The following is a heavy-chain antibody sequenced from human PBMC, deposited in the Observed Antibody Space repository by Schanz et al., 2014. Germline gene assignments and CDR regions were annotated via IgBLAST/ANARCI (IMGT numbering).Heavy chain of an antibody. V-gene: IGHV3-33*01. J-gene: IGHJ3*02. CDR1: GFTFSSYG. Sequence: VQLVESGGGVVQPGRSLRLSCATSGFTFSSYGMHWVRQAPGKGLEWVAVILYDGSKTYYADSVKGRFTISRDNSKNTLSLQMNSLRAEDTAVYYCAREEGYGYGPGAFDIWGQGTMVTVSS. D-gene: IGHD5-18*01. CDR3: AREEGYGYGPGAFDI. CDR2: ILYDGSKT.